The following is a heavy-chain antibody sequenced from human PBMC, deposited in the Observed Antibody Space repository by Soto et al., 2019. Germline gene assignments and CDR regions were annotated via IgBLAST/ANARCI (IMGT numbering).Heavy chain of an antibody. CDR1: GFTFSSYS. J-gene: IGHJ5*02. V-gene: IGHV3-48*01. CDR3: ARDGLEYQLPNNWFDP. CDR2: ISSSSSTI. Sequence: GGSLRLSCAASGFTFSSYSMNWVRQAPGKGLEWFSYISSSSSTIYYADSVKGRFTISRDNAKNSLYLQMNSLRAEDTAVYYCARDGLEYQLPNNWFDPWGQGTLVTVSS. D-gene: IGHD2-2*01.